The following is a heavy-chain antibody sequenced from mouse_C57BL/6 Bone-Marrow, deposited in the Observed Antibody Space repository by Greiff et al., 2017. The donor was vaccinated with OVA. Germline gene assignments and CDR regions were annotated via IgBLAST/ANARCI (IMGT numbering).Heavy chain of an antibody. J-gene: IGHJ1*03. CDR1: GFTFSSYA. V-gene: IGHV5-4*01. D-gene: IGHD2-4*01. Sequence: EVMLVESGGGLVKPGGSLKLSCAASGFTFSSYAMSWVRQTPEKRLEWVATISDGGSYTYYPDNVKGRFTISRDNAKNNLYLQMSHLKSEDTAMYYCARDRGDYYGYFDVWGTGTTVTVSS. CDR2: ISDGGSYT. CDR3: ARDRGDYYGYFDV.